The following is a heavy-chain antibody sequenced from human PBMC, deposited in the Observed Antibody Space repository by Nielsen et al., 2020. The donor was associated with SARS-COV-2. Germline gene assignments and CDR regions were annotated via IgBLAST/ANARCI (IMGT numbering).Heavy chain of an antibody. CDR3: ARARATIFGLVMSYGMDV. D-gene: IGHD3/OR15-3a*01. J-gene: IGHJ6*02. CDR1: GYTFTDYY. Sequence: ASVKVSCKASGYTFTDYYIHWVRQATGQGLEWMGRINPYSGGTNYAQKFQGTVTMIRDASISTVYMELTSDDTAVYYCARARATIFGLVMSYGMDVWGQGTTVAVSS. V-gene: IGHV1-2*06. CDR2: INPYSGGT.